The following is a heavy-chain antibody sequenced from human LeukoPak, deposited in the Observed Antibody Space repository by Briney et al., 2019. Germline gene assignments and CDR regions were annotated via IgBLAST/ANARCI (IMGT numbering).Heavy chain of an antibody. J-gene: IGHJ3*02. CDR2: MNPNSGNT. CDR1: GYTFTSYD. Sequence: AASVKVSCKASGYTFTSYDINWVRQATGQGLEWMGWMNPNSGNTGYAEKFQGRVTMTRDTSMSTVYMELSSLTSEDTAVYYCARDLVPAAIPVNDAFDIWGQGTMVTVSS. CDR3: ARDLVPAAIPVNDAFDI. V-gene: IGHV1-8*01. D-gene: IGHD2-2*02.